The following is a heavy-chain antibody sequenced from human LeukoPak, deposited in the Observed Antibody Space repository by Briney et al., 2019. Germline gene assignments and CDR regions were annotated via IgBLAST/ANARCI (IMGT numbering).Heavy chain of an antibody. CDR1: GGSFSGYY. D-gene: IGHD3-22*01. CDR2: INHSGST. V-gene: IGHV4-34*01. CDR3: ARDPGNYYDSSGYYYPYYFDY. J-gene: IGHJ4*02. Sequence: PSETLSLTCAVYGGSFSGYYWSWIRQPPGKGLEWIGEINHSGSTNYNPSLKSRVTISVDTSKNQFSLKLSPVTAADTAVYYCARDPGNYYDSSGYYYPYYFDYWGQGTLVTVSS.